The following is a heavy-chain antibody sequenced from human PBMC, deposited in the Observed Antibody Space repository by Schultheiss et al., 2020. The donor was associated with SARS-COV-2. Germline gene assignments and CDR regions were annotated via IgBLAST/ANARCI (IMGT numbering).Heavy chain of an antibody. Sequence: GGSLRLSCAASGFTFSSYWMHWVRQAPGKGLVWVSRINSDGSSTSYADSVKGRFTISRDNAKNTLYLQINSLRVDDTAVYYCVKEGEEMGTSWGQGTLVTVSS. V-gene: IGHV3-74*01. J-gene: IGHJ4*02. D-gene: IGHD5-24*01. CDR3: VKEGEEMGTS. CDR2: INSDGSST. CDR1: GFTFSSYW.